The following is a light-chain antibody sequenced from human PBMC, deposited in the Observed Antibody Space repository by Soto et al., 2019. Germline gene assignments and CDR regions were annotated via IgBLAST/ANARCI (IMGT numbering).Light chain of an antibody. Sequence: DIQMTQSPSTLSASVGDRVTITCRASQSISTWLAWYQQKPGKVPKLLIYDASSLESGVPSRFSGSGSGTEFTLTISSLQPDDFATYYCHQYNSYWTFGQGTKVDIK. CDR3: HQYNSYWT. J-gene: IGKJ1*01. CDR2: DAS. CDR1: QSISTW. V-gene: IGKV1-5*01.